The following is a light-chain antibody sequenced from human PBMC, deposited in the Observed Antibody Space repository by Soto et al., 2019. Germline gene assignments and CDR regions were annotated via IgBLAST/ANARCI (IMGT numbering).Light chain of an antibody. V-gene: IGLV3-25*03. CDR1: ALPKQY. CDR3: QSADSSGTYRV. Sequence: SSELTQSPSVSVSPGQTARITCSGDALPKQYAHWYQQKPGQAPVLVIYKDSERPSGIPERFSGSSSGTTVTLTISGVQAEDEADYYCQSADSSGTYRVFGTGTKLTVL. CDR2: KDS. J-gene: IGLJ1*01.